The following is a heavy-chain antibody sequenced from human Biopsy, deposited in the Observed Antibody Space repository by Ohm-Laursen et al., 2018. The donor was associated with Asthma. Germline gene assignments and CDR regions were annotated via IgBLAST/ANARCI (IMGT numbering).Heavy chain of an antibody. CDR3: AREQQLGNFDY. CDR1: GLSLSKTGMR. V-gene: IGHV2-70*04. CDR2: IDWDDDK. D-gene: IGHD6-13*01. Sequence: TQTLTLTCTLSGLSLSKTGMRVSWIRQPPGKALEWLARIDWDDDKFYSASLKTRLTISKDTSKNQVVLTMTTMDPMDTATYYCAREQQLGNFDYWGQGTLVTVSS. J-gene: IGHJ4*02.